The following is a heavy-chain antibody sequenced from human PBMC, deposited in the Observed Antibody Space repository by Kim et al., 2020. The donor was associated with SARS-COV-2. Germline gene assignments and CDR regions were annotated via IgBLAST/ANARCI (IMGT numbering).Heavy chain of an antibody. Sequence: GGSLRLSCAASGFTFTDAWMSWVRQAPGKGLEWVGRIKSKGSGGTTDYAAPVKGRFTISRDDSKNKFYLQMNSLKTEDTAVYYCNWNHDRDYGMHDWGQGTPVTVSS. CDR3: NWNHDRDYGMHD. D-gene: IGHD1-1*01. J-gene: IGHJ6*02. CDR2: IKSKGSGGTT. CDR1: GFTFTDAW. V-gene: IGHV3-15*01.